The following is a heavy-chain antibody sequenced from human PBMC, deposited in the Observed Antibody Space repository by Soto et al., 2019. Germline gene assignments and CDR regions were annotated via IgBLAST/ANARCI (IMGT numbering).Heavy chain of an antibody. D-gene: IGHD3-10*01. CDR2: IYYSGST. V-gene: IGHV4-59*08. CDR3: ARHGLLMGRFGEFHYYYYLDV. J-gene: IGHJ6*03. Sequence: PSETLSLTCTVSGGSISNYYWGWIRQPPGKGLEWIGYIYYSGSTNYNPSLKSRVTISLDTSKNQFSLKLSSVTAADTALYYCARHGLLMGRFGEFHYYYYLDVWGKGTTVTGSS. CDR1: GGSISNYY.